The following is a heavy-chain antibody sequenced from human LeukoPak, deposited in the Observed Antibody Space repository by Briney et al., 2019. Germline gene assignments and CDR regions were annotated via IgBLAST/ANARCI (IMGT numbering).Heavy chain of an antibody. J-gene: IGHJ3*02. V-gene: IGHV3-9*01. CDR3: AKDTSGSYYYDAFDI. CDR1: GFTFDDYA. Sequence: GGSLRLSCAASGFTFDDYAMHWVRQAPGKGLEWVSGISWNSGSIGYADSVKGRFTISRDDAKNSLYLQMNSLRAEDTALYYCAKDTSGSYYYDAFDIWGQGTMVTVSS. D-gene: IGHD1-26*01. CDR2: ISWNSGSI.